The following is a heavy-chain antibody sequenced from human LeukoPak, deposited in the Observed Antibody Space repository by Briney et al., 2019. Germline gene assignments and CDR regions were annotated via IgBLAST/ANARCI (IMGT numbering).Heavy chain of an antibody. CDR1: GGSISSGDYY. CDR2: IYYSGST. D-gene: IGHD2-15*01. V-gene: IGHV4-30-4*01. Sequence: SETLSLTCTVSGGSISSGDYYWSWIRQPPGKGLEWIGYIYYSGSTYYNPSLKSRVTISVDTSKNQFSLKLSSVTAADTAVYYCARAGGPSYYYYGMDVWGQGTTVTVSS. J-gene: IGHJ6*02. CDR3: ARAGGPSYYYYGMDV.